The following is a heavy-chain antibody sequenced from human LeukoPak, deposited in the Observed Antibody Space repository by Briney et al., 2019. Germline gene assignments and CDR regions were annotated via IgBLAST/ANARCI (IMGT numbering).Heavy chain of an antibody. D-gene: IGHD4-23*01. J-gene: IGHJ4*02. CDR3: ARDPDHGGNSGL. V-gene: IGHV3-21*01. Sequence: PGGSLRLSCAASGFTFSSYSMNWVRQAPGKGLEWVSSISSSSSYIYYADSVKGRFTISRDNAKNSLYLQMNSLRAEDTAVYYCARDPDHGGNSGLWGQGTLVTVSS. CDR1: GFTFSSYS. CDR2: ISSSSSYI.